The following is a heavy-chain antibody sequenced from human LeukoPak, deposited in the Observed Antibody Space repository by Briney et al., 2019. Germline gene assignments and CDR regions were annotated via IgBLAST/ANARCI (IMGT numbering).Heavy chain of an antibody. D-gene: IGHD3-3*01. CDR2: IYYSGST. Sequence: SETLSLTCTVSGGSISSSIYYWGWIRQPPGKGLEWIGSIYYSGSTYYNPSLKSRVTISVDTSKNQFSLKLSSVTAADTAVYYCARDGAYDFWSGYSSGGRWFDPWGQGTLVTVSS. J-gene: IGHJ5*02. CDR3: ARDGAYDFWSGYSSGGRWFDP. CDR1: GGSISSSIYY. V-gene: IGHV4-39*07.